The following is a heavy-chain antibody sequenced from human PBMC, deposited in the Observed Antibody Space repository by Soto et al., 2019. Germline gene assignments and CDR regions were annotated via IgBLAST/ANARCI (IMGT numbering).Heavy chain of an antibody. V-gene: IGHV3-33*01. Sequence: QVQLVESGRGVVQPGRSLRLSCAASGFTFSNYGMHWVRQAPGKGLEWVAVIWSDGSNKYYADSVKGRFTISRDNSKNTLYLQMNSVRAEDTAVYYCARGVYCSSTSCYTQRGGVERRLYYYYYGMDVWGQGTTVTVSS. J-gene: IGHJ6*02. D-gene: IGHD2-2*02. CDR3: ARGVYCSSTSCYTQRGGVERRLYYYYYGMDV. CDR2: IWSDGSNK. CDR1: GFTFSNYG.